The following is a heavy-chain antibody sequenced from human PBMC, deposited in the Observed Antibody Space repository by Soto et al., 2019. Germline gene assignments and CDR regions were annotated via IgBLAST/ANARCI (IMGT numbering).Heavy chain of an antibody. V-gene: IGHV4-39*01. CDR2: IYYSGST. CDR1: GGSISSSRYY. Sequence: SETLSLTCTVSGGSISSSRYYWGWIRQPPGKGLEWIGSIYYSGSTYYNPSLKSRVTISVDTSKNQFSLKLSSVTAADTAVYYCAGQYYYGSGSYYRWKWFDPWGQGTLVTVSS. D-gene: IGHD3-10*01. J-gene: IGHJ5*02. CDR3: AGQYYYGSGSYYRWKWFDP.